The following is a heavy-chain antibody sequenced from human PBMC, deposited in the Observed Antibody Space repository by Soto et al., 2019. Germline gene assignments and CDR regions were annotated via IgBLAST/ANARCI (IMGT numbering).Heavy chain of an antibody. CDR2: VYYSGGT. Sequence: QVQLQESGPGLVKPSETLSLTCTVSGGSLTDHYWNWIRQPPGKGLHWIGYVYYSGGTNYNPSLKSRVTMSVDTSKNQVSLNLGSVTAADTAVYYCARGNDWKSSTFDIWGQGTMVSVSS. CDR1: GGSLTDHY. V-gene: IGHV4-59*11. D-gene: IGHD2-21*01. J-gene: IGHJ3*02. CDR3: ARGNDWKSSTFDI.